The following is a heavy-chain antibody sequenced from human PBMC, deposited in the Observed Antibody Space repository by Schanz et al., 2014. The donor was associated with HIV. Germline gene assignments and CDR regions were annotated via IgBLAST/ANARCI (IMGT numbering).Heavy chain of an antibody. CDR3: ARSPSYGMDA. J-gene: IGHJ6*02. Sequence: EGQLLESGGDLVQPGGSLRLSCAASGFSFSMYSMNWVRQAPGKGLEWVSKISSSSSVRHYADSVKGRFTVSRDNAKNSLSLQMNSLRAEDTAVYYCARSPSYGMDAWGQGTTVTVS. V-gene: IGHV3-48*01. CDR1: GFSFSMYS. CDR2: ISSSSSVR.